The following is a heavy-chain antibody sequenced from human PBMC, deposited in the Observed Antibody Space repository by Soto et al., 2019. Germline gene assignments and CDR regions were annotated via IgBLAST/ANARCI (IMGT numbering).Heavy chain of an antibody. CDR2: ISWDGGST. J-gene: IGHJ6*02. D-gene: IGHD6-13*01. CDR1: GFTFDDYT. CDR3: AKDNGIAAARYYYGMDV. V-gene: IGHV3-43*01. Sequence: PGGSLRLSCAASGFTFDDYTMHWVRQAPGKGLEWVSLISWDGGSTYYADSVKGRFTISRDNSKNSLYLQMNSPRTEDTALYYCAKDNGIAAARYYYGMDVWGQGTTVTVSS.